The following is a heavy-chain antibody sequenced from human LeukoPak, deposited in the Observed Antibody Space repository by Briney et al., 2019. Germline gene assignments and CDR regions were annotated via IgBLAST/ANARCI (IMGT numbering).Heavy chain of an antibody. D-gene: IGHD4-23*01. CDR2: IYYSGST. Sequence: PSETLSLTCSVSGGSINSDDYYWNRIRQPPGKGLEWIGYIYYSGSTYYNPSLKSRVTISVDTSKNQFSLKLSSVTAADTAVYYCARHGGDYGGDSGTYYFDFWGQGTLVTVSS. CDR3: ARHGGDYGGDSGTYYFDF. CDR1: GGSINSDDYY. J-gene: IGHJ4*02. V-gene: IGHV4-30-4*01.